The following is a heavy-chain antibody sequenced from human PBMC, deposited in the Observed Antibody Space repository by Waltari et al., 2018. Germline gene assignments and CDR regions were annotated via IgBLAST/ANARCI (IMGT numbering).Heavy chain of an antibody. V-gene: IGHV4-34*01. D-gene: IGHD2-21*02. J-gene: IGHJ6*03. CDR2: INHSGST. CDR1: GGSFSGYY. CDR3: ARRKCSHCYPPTYMDV. Sequence: QVQLQQWGAGLLKPSETLSLTCAVYGGSFSGYYWSWIRQPPGKGLEWIGEINHSGSTNCDPSLKSRVTISVDTSKNQFSLKLSCVTAADTAVYYCARRKCSHCYPPTYMDVWGKGTTVTISS.